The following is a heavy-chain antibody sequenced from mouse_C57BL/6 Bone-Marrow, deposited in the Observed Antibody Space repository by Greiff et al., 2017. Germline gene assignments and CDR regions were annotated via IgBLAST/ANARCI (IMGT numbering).Heavy chain of an antibody. CDR1: GFNIKDDY. Sequence: EVQLQQSGAELVRPGASVKLSCTASGFNIKDDYMHWVKQRPEQGLEWIGWIDPENGDTEYASKFQGKATITADPSSNTAYLQLSSLTSEDTAVYDCTPYGSSSHYYAMDYWGQGTSGTVSS. V-gene: IGHV14-4*01. D-gene: IGHD1-1*01. CDR3: TPYGSSSHYYAMDY. J-gene: IGHJ4*01. CDR2: IDPENGDT.